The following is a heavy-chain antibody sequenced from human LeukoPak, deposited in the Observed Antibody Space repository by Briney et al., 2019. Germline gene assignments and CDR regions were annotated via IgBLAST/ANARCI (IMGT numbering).Heavy chain of an antibody. CDR1: GFTFSSIW. J-gene: IGHJ6*03. CDR2: IKQDGSEK. D-gene: IGHD3-10*01. CDR3: ARDRITMVRGVIRANYYMDV. V-gene: IGHV3-7*01. Sequence: GGSLRLSCAPSGFTFSSIWMSWVRQAPGKGLEWVANIKQDGSEKYYVDSVKGRFTISRDNAKNSLYLQMNSLRAEDTAVYYCARDRITMVRGVIRANYYMDVWGKGTTVTVSS.